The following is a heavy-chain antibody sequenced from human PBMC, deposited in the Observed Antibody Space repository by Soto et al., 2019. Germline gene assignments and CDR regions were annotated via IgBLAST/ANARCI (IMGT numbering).Heavy chain of an antibody. J-gene: IGHJ4*02. CDR2: IYYSGNT. D-gene: IGHD3-10*01. CDR3: ASDFTLVRGEGY. CDR1: GGSISSSSDY. V-gene: IGHV4-39*01. Sequence: PSETLSLTCSVSGGSISSSSDYWGWIRQPQGKGLEWIGSIYYSGNTYYNPSLKSRLTISVDTSKNQFSLKLSSVTAADTAVYSCASDFTLVRGEGYRGQGTLVPVSS.